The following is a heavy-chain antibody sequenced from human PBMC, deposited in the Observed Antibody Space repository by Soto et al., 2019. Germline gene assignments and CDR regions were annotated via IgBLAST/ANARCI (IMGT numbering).Heavy chain of an antibody. J-gene: IGHJ4*02. CDR3: ARSREFDY. Sequence: DKTSETLSLTCGVSGGSLSGATYSWNWIRQPPGKGLEWIGYIFPSGTTYYNPSLKSRVTISIDVSKNQFSLSLRSLTAADTAVYYCARSREFDYWSQGTLVTVSS. CDR1: GGSLSGATYS. V-gene: IGHV4-30-2*01. CDR2: IFPSGTT.